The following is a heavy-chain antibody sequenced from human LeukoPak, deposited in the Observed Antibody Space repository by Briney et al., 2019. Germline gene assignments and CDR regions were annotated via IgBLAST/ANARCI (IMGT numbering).Heavy chain of an antibody. CDR2: IYTSGST. D-gene: IGHD3-3*01. CDR1: GGSISSGSYY. CDR3: ATIRWDAFDI. J-gene: IGHJ3*02. Sequence: PSQTLSLTCTVSGGSISSGSYYWSWIRQPAGKGLEWIGRIYTSGSTNYNPSLKSRVTISVDTSKNQFSLKLNSVTAADTAVYYCATIRWDAFDIWGQGTMVTVSS. V-gene: IGHV4-61*02.